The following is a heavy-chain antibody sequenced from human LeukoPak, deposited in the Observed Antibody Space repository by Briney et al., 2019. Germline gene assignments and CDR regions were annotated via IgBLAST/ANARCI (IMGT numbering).Heavy chain of an antibody. V-gene: IGHV3-21*01. CDR2: ISSSSSYI. D-gene: IGHD5-12*01. J-gene: IGHJ6*03. CDR3: ARDRGGYDGGYYYYMDV. Sequence: GGSLRPSCAASGFTFSSYSMNWVRQAPGKGLEWVSSISSSSSYIYYADSVKGRFTISRDNAKNSLYLQMNSLRAEDTAVYYCARDRGGYDGGYYYYMDVWGKGTTVTVSS. CDR1: GFTFSSYS.